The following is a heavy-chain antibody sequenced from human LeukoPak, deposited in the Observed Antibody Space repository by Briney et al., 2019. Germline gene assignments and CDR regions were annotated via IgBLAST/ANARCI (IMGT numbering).Heavy chain of an antibody. CDR2: IYHSGST. V-gene: IGHV4-4*02. Sequence: SETLSLTCAVSGGSISSSNWWSWVRQPPGKGLEWIGEIYHSGSTNYNPSLKSRVTILVDKSKNQFSLKLSSVTAADTAVYYCARLGPYYYDSSGYYLFDYWGQGTLVTVSS. D-gene: IGHD3-22*01. J-gene: IGHJ4*02. CDR1: GGSISSSNW. CDR3: ARLGPYYYDSSGYYLFDY.